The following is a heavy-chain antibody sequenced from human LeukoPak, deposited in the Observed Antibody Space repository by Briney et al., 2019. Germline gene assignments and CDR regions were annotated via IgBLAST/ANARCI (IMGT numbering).Heavy chain of an antibody. CDR3: ARPYGDYVRSPFDY. CDR2: ISAYNGNT. J-gene: IGHJ4*02. CDR1: GYTFTSYG. Sequence: GASVKVSCKASGYTFTSYGISWVRQAPGQGLEWMGWISAYNGNTNYAQKLQGRVTMTTDTSTSTAYMELRSLRSDDTAVYYCARPYGDYVRSPFDYWGQGTLVTVSS. V-gene: IGHV1-18*01. D-gene: IGHD4-17*01.